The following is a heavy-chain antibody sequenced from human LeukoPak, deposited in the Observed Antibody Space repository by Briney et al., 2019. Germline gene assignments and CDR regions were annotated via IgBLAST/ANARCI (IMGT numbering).Heavy chain of an antibody. V-gene: IGHV3-21*01. Sequence: GGSLRLSCAASGFAFSTFTMNWVRQAPRKGLEWVSSITSSGTNIYYTDSLKGRFTISRDNAKNSLHLQLNSLRAEDTAVYYCARDLDYFDYWGQGTLVTVSS. J-gene: IGHJ4*02. CDR2: ITSSGTNI. CDR3: ARDLDYFDY. CDR1: GFAFSTFT.